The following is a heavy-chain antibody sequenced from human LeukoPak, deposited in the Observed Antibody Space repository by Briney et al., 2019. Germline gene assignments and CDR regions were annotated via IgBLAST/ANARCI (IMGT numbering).Heavy chain of an antibody. J-gene: IGHJ6*02. CDR3: ARLRKEGIYYYYYGMDA. CDR2: IYYSGST. D-gene: IGHD3-10*01. CDR1: GGSISSYY. V-gene: IGHV4-59*08. Sequence: SETLSLTCTVSGGSISSYYWSWIRQPPGKGLEWIGYIYYSGSTNYNPSLKSRVTISVDTSKNQFSLRLSSVTAADTAVYYCARLRKEGIYYYYYGMDAWGQGTTVTVSS.